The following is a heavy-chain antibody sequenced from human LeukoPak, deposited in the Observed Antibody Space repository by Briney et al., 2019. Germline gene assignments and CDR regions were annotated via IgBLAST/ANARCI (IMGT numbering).Heavy chain of an antibody. CDR1: GFTFSTYG. CDR2: IWYDGDNK. CDR3: ARDPVDLVLVPAAGQGFDY. J-gene: IGHJ4*02. D-gene: IGHD2-2*01. Sequence: PGGSLRLSCAASGFTFSTYGMHWVRQAPGKGLEWVAVIWYDGDNKYYADSVKGRFTISRDNSKNTLYLQMNSLRVEDTAVYYCARDPVDLVLVPAAGQGFDYWGQGTLVTVSS. V-gene: IGHV3-33*01.